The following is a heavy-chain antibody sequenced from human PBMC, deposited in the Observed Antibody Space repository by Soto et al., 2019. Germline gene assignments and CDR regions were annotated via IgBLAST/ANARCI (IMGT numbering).Heavy chain of an antibody. CDR3: AAGGRFIVGDMVSFDP. D-gene: IGHD3-22*01. J-gene: IGHJ5*02. Sequence: QVQLQQWGAGLLKPSETLSLTCAVYGGSLSGYSWNWIRQSPGKGLEWIGEINHRGTTNYNPSLKTRLTISVDTSRNQFSLRLRAVTAADTAVYYCAAGGRFIVGDMVSFDPWGQGTLVTVSS. CDR1: GGSLSGYS. V-gene: IGHV4-34*01. CDR2: INHRGTT.